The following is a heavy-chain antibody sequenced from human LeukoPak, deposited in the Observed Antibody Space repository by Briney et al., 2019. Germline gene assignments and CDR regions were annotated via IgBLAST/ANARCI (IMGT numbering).Heavy chain of an antibody. V-gene: IGHV3-30*14. CDR1: GFTFSNYA. CDR2: ISYDGSNK. D-gene: IGHD4/OR15-4a*01. J-gene: IGHJ4*02. CDR3: ARRAGAYSHPYDY. Sequence: GRSLRLSCEASGFTFSNYAMHWVRQAPGKGLEWVALISYDGSNKYYADSVKGRFTISRDNSKNTLYLQMNSLRAEDTAVYYCARRAGAYSHPYDYWGQGTLVTVSS.